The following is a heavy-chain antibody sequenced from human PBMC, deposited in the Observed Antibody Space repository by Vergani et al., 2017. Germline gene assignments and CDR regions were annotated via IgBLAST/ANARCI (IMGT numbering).Heavy chain of an antibody. CDR3: ARAESLMVRGVIGAFDI. Sequence: VQLVESGGGVVQPGRSLRLSCAASGFTFSSYSMNWVRQAPGKGLEWVSSISSSSSYIYYADSVKGRFTISRDNAKNSLYLQMNSLRAEDTAVYYWARAESLMVRGVIGAFDIWGQGTMVTVSS. V-gene: IGHV3-21*04. CDR1: GFTFSSYS. J-gene: IGHJ3*02. CDR2: ISSSSSYI. D-gene: IGHD3-10*01.